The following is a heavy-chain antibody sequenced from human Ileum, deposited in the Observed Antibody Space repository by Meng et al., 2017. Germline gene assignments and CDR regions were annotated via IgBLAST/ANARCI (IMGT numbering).Heavy chain of an antibody. CDR3: AREGAYNGGDY. CDR2: MNTDKGNT. J-gene: IGHJ4*02. CDR1: GYTFTTYG. Sequence: QVQLVQSGAEVKKPGASVKVSCKASGYTFTTYGISWVRQAPGQGFEWMGWMNTDKGNTNYAQKFQGRVTMTRDTSTSTAYMELRSLRSDDTAVYYCAREGAYNGGDYWGQGTLVTVSS. V-gene: IGHV1-18*01. D-gene: IGHD1-1*01.